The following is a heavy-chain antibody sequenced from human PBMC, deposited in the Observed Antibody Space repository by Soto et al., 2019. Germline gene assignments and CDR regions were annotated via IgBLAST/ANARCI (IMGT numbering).Heavy chain of an antibody. D-gene: IGHD7-27*01. CDR1: GATFSSYA. CDR3: ARSSWAHYYYYGMDV. CDR2: IIPIFGTA. V-gene: IGHV1-69*13. J-gene: IGHJ6*02. Sequence: SVKGSCKASGATFSSYAISWVRQAAGQGLEWMCGIIPIFGTANYAQKFQGRVTITADESTSTAYMELTSLRSEDTDAYYCARSSWAHYYYYGMDVWGEATPVTVYS.